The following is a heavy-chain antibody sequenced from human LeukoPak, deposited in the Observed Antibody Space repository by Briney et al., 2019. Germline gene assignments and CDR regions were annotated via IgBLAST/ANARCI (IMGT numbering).Heavy chain of an antibody. Sequence: SETLSLTCAVYGGSFSGYYWSWIRQPPGKGLEWIGSIYYSGSTYYNPSLKSRVTISVDTSKNQFSLKLSSVTAADTAVYYCARSDYATSDLGCWFDPWGQGTLVTVSS. CDR1: GGSFSGYY. CDR2: IYYSGST. CDR3: ARSDYATSDLGCWFDP. J-gene: IGHJ5*02. D-gene: IGHD4/OR15-4a*01. V-gene: IGHV4-34*01.